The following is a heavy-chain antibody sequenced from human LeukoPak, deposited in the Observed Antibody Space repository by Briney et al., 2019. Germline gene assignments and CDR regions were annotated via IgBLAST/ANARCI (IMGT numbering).Heavy chain of an antibody. D-gene: IGHD5-12*01. CDR3: ARLRVSVTTTSDFDY. J-gene: IGHJ4*02. Sequence: LETLPLTCTVSGGSLSSSHYSWGWIRQPPGKGLEWIGGIYSGGSTYYNPSLRSRVTISVDTSKNQFSLKLSSVTAADTAVYYCARLRVSVTTTSDFDYWGQGTLVTVSS. V-gene: IGHV4-39*01. CDR1: GGSLSSSHYS. CDR2: IYSGGST.